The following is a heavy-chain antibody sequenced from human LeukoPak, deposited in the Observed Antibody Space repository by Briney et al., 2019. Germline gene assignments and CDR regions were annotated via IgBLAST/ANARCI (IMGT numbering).Heavy chain of an antibody. J-gene: IGHJ4*02. CDR2: ISTSSYA. Sequence: GGSLRLSCAASGFTFSGYYMTWIRQAPGKGLEWVSYISTSSYANYAASVKSRFTISRDNSQNSLYLQMNSLRAEDTAVYYCAMGGSFASTRYWGEGTPVTVSS. CDR1: GFTFSGYY. V-gene: IGHV3-11*06. D-gene: IGHD2/OR15-2a*01. CDR3: AMGGSFASTRY.